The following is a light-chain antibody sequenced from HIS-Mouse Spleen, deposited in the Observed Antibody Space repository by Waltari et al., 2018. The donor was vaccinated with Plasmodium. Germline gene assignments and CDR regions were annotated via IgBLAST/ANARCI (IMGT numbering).Light chain of an antibody. J-gene: IGKJ1*01. CDR1: QGISSY. CDR3: QQLNSYPPWT. V-gene: IGKV1-9*01. Sequence: DIQLTQSPSFLSAPVGDRVTITCRASQGISSYLAWYQQKPGKAPKLLIYAASTLQSGVPSRFSGSGSGTEFTLTISSLQPEDFATYYCQQLNSYPPWTFGQGTKVEIK. CDR2: AAS.